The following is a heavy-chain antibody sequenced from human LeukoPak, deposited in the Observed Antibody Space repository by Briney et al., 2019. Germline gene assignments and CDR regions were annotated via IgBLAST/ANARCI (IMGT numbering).Heavy chain of an antibody. CDR3: ARHSRGCSGCSDY. V-gene: IGHV5-51*01. CDR2: IYPGDSDT. D-gene: IGHD6-19*01. J-gene: IGHJ4*02. CDR1: GYSFTSYW. Sequence: GESLKIFCKGSGYSFTSYWIGWVRQMAGKSLEWMGIIYPGDSDTRYSPSFQGHVTISADNSISTAYLQWSSLKASDTAMYYCARHSRGCSGCSDYWGQGTLVTVSS.